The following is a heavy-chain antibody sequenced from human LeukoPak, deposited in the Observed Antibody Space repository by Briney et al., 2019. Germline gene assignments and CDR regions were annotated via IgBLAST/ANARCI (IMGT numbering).Heavy chain of an antibody. D-gene: IGHD4-17*01. CDR1: GASISSSSYY. CDR2: IYYSGST. V-gene: IGHV4-61*05. CDR3: ARRNYGDYGFDY. Sequence: SETLSLTCTVSGASISSSSYYWGWIRQPPGKGLEWIGYIYYSGSTNYNPSLKSRVTISVDTSKNQFSLKLSSVTAADTAVYYCARRNYGDYGFDYWGQGTLVTVSS. J-gene: IGHJ4*02.